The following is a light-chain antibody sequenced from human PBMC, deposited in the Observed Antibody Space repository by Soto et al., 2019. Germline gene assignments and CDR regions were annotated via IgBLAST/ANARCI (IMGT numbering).Light chain of an antibody. CDR2: DAS. Sequence: DIQMTQSPSSLSASVGDRVTITCQASQDISNYLNWYQQKPGKAPKLLIYDASNLETGVPSRFSGSGSGTDFTLTISRLEPEDFAVYYCQQYGSSPLTFGRGTKVEIK. CDR1: QDISNY. V-gene: IGKV1-33*01. J-gene: IGKJ4*01. CDR3: QQYGSSPLT.